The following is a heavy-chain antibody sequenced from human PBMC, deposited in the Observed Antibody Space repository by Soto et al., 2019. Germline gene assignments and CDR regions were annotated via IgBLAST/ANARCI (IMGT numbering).Heavy chain of an antibody. CDR2: ISSTTNYI. Sequence: LRLSCAASGFTFTRYSMNWVRQAPGKGLEWFSSISSTTNYIYYGDSMKGRFTISRDNAKNSLYLEMNSLRAEDTAVYYCARESEDLTSNFDCWGQGPLVTASS. CDR1: GFTFTRYS. V-gene: IGHV3-21*06. CDR3: ARESEDLTSNFDC. J-gene: IGHJ4*02.